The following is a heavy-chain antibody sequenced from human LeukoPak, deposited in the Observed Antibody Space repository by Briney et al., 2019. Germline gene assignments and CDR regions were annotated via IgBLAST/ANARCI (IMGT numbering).Heavy chain of an antibody. J-gene: IGHJ4*02. Sequence: SETLSLTCAVYGGSFSGYYWSWIRQPPGKGLEWIGEINHSGSTNYNPSLKSRVTISVDTSKNQFSLKLSSVTAADTAVYYCALYDILTGYPYDYWGQGTLVTVSS. D-gene: IGHD3-9*01. CDR3: ALYDILTGYPYDY. CDR2: INHSGST. V-gene: IGHV4-34*01. CDR1: GGSFSGYY.